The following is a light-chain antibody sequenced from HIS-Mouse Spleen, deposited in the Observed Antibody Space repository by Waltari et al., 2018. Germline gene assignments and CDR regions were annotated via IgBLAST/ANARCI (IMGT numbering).Light chain of an antibody. Sequence: QSVLTQPASVSGSPGPSITISCPGTSSDVGSYNLVSWYQQHPGKAPKLMIYEGSKRPSGVSNRFSGSKSGNTASLTISGLQAEDEADYYCCSYAGSSTWVFGGGTKLTVL. CDR1: SSDVGSYNL. CDR3: CSYAGSSTWV. CDR2: EGS. V-gene: IGLV2-23*01. J-gene: IGLJ3*02.